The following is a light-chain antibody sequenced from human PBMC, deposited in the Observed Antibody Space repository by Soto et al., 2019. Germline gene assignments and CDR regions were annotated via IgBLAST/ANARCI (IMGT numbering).Light chain of an antibody. CDR3: QPYNNWPLT. Sequence: EIVMTQSPATLSVSPGDRATLSCRASESVTSSLAWYQQKPGQPPRLLIYAASTRATDVPARFSGSRSGPEFTLTINSLQSEDFAIYYCQPYNNWPLTFGGGTKVDI. V-gene: IGKV3-15*01. CDR2: AAS. J-gene: IGKJ4*01. CDR1: ESVTSS.